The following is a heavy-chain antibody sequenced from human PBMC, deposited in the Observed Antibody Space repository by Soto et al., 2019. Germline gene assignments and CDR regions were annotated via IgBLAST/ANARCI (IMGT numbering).Heavy chain of an antibody. J-gene: IGHJ4*02. CDR2: ISYDGSNQ. CDR1: GFSFSRHG. CDR3: AKESTVGSPGDYFDS. Sequence: GVSLRLSCAASGFSFSRHGMHWVRQAPGKGLEWGAVISYDGSNQDYADSVKGRFSISRDNSKNTVYLQMNSLRVEDSAVYYCAKESTVGSPGDYFDSWGQGTLVTVSS. V-gene: IGHV3-30-3*02. D-gene: IGHD1-26*01.